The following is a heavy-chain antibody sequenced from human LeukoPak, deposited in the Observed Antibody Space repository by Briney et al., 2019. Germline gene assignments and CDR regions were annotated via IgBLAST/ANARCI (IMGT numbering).Heavy chain of an antibody. CDR3: ARVSPYSNSWYYFDF. CDR1: GASISSYY. D-gene: IGHD6-13*01. Sequence: PSETLSLTCSVSGASISSYYWSWIRQPPGKGLEWIGYIYYSGSTNYNPSLKSRVTISVDTSKNQFSLNLSSVTAADTAAYFCARVSPYSNSWYYFDFWGQGTLVTVSS. V-gene: IGHV4-59*01. J-gene: IGHJ4*02. CDR2: IYYSGST.